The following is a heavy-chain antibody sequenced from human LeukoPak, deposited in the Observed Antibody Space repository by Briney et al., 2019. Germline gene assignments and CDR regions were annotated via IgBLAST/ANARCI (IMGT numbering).Heavy chain of an antibody. J-gene: IGHJ6*02. D-gene: IGHD3-22*01. CDR2: TRNKANSYTT. CDR1: GFTFSDHY. V-gene: IGHV3-72*01. Sequence: GGSLRLSCAAYGFTFSDHYMDWVRQAPGKGLEWVGRTRNKANSYTTEYAASVKGRFTISRDDSKNSLYLQMNRLKTEDTAVYYCARTPFYYDSSGYLPYYYYYGMDVWGQGTTVTVSS. CDR3: ARTPFYYDSSGYLPYYYYYGMDV.